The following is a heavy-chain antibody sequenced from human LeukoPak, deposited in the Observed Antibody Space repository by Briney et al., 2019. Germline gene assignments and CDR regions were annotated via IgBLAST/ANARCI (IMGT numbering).Heavy chain of an antibody. J-gene: IGHJ4*02. CDR3: ARSVPDYTRFDY. Sequence: GGSLRLSCVASGFTLSDYAMNWVRQAPGKGLEWVSTFKTKYNQVYYAESVRGRFTISTDNSKNTVYLQMNSLRAEDTALYYCARSVPDYTRFDYWGQGALVTVSS. CDR1: GFTLSDYA. D-gene: IGHD4-11*01. CDR2: FKTKYNQV. V-gene: IGHV3-23*05.